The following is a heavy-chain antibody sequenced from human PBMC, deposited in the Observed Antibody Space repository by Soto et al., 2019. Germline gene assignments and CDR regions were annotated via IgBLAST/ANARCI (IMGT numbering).Heavy chain of an antibody. CDR3: AREETGNDALDI. CDR2: FYHSGST. D-gene: IGHD1-1*01. J-gene: IGHJ3*02. V-gene: IGHV4-31*11. Sequence: QLQLQESGPGLVKPSQTLSLTCAVSGGSLRSATYYRSWIRQHPGKGLEWIGYFYHSGSTYYKPFLRSRVTISLDTSKNQFSLNLRSVTDADTAIYYCAREETGNDALDIWGQGTLVTVSS. CDR1: GGSLRSATYY.